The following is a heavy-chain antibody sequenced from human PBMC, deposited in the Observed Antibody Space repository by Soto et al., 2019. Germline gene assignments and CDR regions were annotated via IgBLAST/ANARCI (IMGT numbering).Heavy chain of an antibody. D-gene: IGHD6-6*01. CDR1: GFTLDYYS. CDR2: INSDGSNT. V-gene: IGHV3-74*01. J-gene: IGHJ4*02. Sequence: GGPLRLSCAASGFTLDYYSMHWARQATGKGLVWVSPINSDGSNTGYADSVKGRFTVSRDNAKNTIYLQMNSLRAEDTAVYYCVSDLLYGISSGSNYWGQGALVTVSS. CDR3: VSDLLYGISSGSNY.